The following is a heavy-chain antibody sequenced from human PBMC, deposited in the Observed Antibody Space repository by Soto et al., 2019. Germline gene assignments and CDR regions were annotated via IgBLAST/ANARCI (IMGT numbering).Heavy chain of an antibody. CDR2: ISSDGST. V-gene: IGHV3-66*01. J-gene: IGHJ4*02. Sequence: EVQLVESGGGLVQPGGSLRLSCAASGFTVSRIFMTWVRQAPGKGLQWVAVISSDGSTYYADSVKVRCTISRDNSKNTLYLEMNSLRAEDTAVYYCARDTFGGAYDFLHGGQGTLVTVSS. CDR3: ARDTFGGAYDFLH. CDR1: GFTVSRIF. D-gene: IGHD3-3*01.